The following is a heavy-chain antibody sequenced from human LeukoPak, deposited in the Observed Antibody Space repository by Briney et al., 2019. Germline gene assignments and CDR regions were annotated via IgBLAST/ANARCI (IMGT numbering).Heavy chain of an antibody. D-gene: IGHD5-24*01. CDR3: ARDEGGGYNQWDY. J-gene: IGHJ4*02. CDR1: GGTFSSYA. CDR2: IIPIFGTA. V-gene: IGHV1-69*13. Sequence: ASVKSSCKASGGTFSSYAISWVRPAPGQGLEWMGGIIPIFGTANYAQKFQGRVTVTADESTSTAYMELSSLRSEDTAVYYCARDEGGGYNQWDYWGQGTLVTVSS.